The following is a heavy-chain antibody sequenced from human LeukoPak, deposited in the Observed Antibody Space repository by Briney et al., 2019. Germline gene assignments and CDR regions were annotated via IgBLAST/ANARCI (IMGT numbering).Heavy chain of an antibody. J-gene: IGHJ4*02. D-gene: IGHD3-3*01. Sequence: ASVKVSCKASGYTFTGYYMHWVRQAPGQGLEWMGWINSNSGGTNYAQKFQGRVTMTRDTSISTAYMELSRLRSDDTAVYYCARVLLVFGVVIISHFDYWGQGTLVTVSS. CDR3: ARVLLVFGVVIISHFDY. CDR2: INSNSGGT. V-gene: IGHV1-2*02. CDR1: GYTFTGYY.